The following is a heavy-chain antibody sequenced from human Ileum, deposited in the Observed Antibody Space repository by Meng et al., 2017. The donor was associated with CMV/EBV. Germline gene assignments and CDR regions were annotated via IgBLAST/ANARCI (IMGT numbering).Heavy chain of an antibody. V-gene: IGHV3-15*01. CDR2: IKNKVGGGTP. CDR1: GFTFSACS. J-gene: IGHJ4*02. CDR3: TTDGGFY. Sequence: GESLKISCAASGFTFSACSMNWVRQAPGKGLEWVGRIKNKVGGGTPDYAAPVKGRFTISKDDSKNTLYLQMDTLTTEDTALYYCTTDGGFYWGQGTLVTVSS. D-gene: IGHD3-16*01.